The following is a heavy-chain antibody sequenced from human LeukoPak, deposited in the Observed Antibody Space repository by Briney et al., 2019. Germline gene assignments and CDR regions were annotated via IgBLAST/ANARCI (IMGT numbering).Heavy chain of an antibody. V-gene: IGHV3-23*01. CDR3: ARSLYQGYFDY. D-gene: IGHD3-10*01. CDR2: INGGGVNT. CDR1: GFTFSSYA. J-gene: IGHJ4*02. Sequence: PGGSLRLSCAASGFTFSSYAMSWVRQAPGKGLEWVSTINGGGVNTHYADSVGGRFTISRDNSKNTLYLQMNSLRAEDTAVYYCARSLYQGYFDYWGQGTLVTVSS.